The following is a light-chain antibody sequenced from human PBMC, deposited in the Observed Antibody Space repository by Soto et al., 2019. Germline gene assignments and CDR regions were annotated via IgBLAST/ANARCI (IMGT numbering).Light chain of an antibody. J-gene: IGKJ1*01. CDR1: QSISSW. Sequence: DVQMTQSPSTLSSSVGDRVTITCRASQSISSWLAWDQQKPGKAPKLLIYDASRLESGVPSRFSGSGSGTEFTLTISSLQPDDFATYYYQQYNSSTWTFGQGTKVDI. CDR2: DAS. V-gene: IGKV1-5*01. CDR3: QQYNSSTWT.